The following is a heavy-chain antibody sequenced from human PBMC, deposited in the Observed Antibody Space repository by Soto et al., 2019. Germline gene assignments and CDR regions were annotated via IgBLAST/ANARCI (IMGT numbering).Heavy chain of an antibody. J-gene: IGHJ6*02. D-gene: IGHD3-10*01. CDR2: TIPALGKT. CDR3: ARGPFRYSAMDV. Sequence: SVKVSCKTSGYNFKKNVFTWVRQAPGQGLEWMGGTIPALGKTHYIEKFQGRVTITVDDATRTVYMEVRDLTSEDKAIYYCARGPFRYSAMDVWGQGTTVTVSS. V-gene: IGHV1-69*10. CDR1: GYNFKKNV.